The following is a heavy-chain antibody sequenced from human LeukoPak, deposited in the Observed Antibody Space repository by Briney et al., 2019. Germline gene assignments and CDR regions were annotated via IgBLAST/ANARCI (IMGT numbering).Heavy chain of an antibody. CDR2: INHSGSD. D-gene: IGHD3-3*01. CDR3: ASAPRDSGYYKVDY. J-gene: IGHJ4*02. CDR1: GFTFSSYW. Sequence: GSLRLSCAASGFTFSSYWMSWVRQAPGKGLEWIGEINHSGSDNYNPSLKSRVTLSIDKSKNQFSLNLNSVTAADTAVYYCASAPRDSGYYKVDYWGQGTLVTVSS. V-gene: IGHV4-34*01.